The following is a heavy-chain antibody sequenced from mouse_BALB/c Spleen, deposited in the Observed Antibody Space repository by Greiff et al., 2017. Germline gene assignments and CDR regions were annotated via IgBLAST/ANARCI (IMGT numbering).Heavy chain of an antibody. CDR1: GYTFTDYT. J-gene: IGHJ4*01. V-gene: IGHV1S29*02. CDR2: IYPYNGGT. Sequence: EVQRVESGPELVKPGASVKISCKASGYTFTDYTMHWVKQSPGKSLEWIGYIYPYNGGTGYNQKFKSKATLTVDNSSSTAYMDLRSLASEDSAVYYCTREVRTYYMYEDAMDNWGQGTSVTVSS. CDR3: TREVRTYYMYEDAMDN. D-gene: IGHD2-14*01.